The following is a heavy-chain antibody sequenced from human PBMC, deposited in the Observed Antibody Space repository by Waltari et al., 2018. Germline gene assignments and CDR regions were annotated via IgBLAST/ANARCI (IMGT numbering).Heavy chain of an antibody. D-gene: IGHD2-2*01. CDR2: INTSGTT. CDR3: ARLALPAKTGAFDP. Sequence: QVQLQESGPGLVKPSQTLSLTCTVSGGPISRGSYHWSWIRQPAGTGLEWIGRINTSGTTHYNPSLQSRVTISVDTSKNQFSLKLSSVTAADTAVYYCARLALPAKTGAFDPWGQGTLVTVSS. V-gene: IGHV4-61*02. CDR1: GGPISRGSYH. J-gene: IGHJ5*02.